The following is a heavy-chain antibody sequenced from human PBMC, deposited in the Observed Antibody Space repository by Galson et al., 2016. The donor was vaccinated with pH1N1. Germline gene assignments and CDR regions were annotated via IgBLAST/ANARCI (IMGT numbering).Heavy chain of an antibody. J-gene: IGHJ4*02. Sequence: SLRLSCAASGFTFGNYWMHWVRQVPGKGLEWVANIKEDGSETYYVDSVRGRFTISRDNPKNSLYLQMSSLRDEDTALYYCARAIGSRSAYWGQGTLVTVSS. V-gene: IGHV3-7*01. CDR2: IKEDGSET. D-gene: IGHD3-16*02. CDR3: ARAIGSRSAY. CDR1: GFTFGNYW.